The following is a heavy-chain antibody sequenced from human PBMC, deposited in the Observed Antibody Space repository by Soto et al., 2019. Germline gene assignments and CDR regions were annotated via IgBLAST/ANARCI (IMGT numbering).Heavy chain of an antibody. CDR1: GGSISSGGYY. V-gene: IGHV4-31*01. J-gene: IGHJ4*02. CDR2: IYYRGST. Sequence: QVQLQESGPGLVKPSQTLSLTCTVSGGSISSGGYYWSWIRQHPGKGLEWIGYIYYRGSTYYNPSLRXXVXLXXDTSKNQFSLKLSSVTAADTAVYYCARVSMVRGFDWGQATLVTVSS. D-gene: IGHD3-10*01. CDR3: ARVSMVRGFD.